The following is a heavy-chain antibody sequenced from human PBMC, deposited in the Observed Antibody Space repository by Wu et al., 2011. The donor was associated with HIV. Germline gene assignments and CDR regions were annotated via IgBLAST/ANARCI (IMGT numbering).Heavy chain of an antibody. J-gene: IGHJ4*02. D-gene: IGHD3-22*01. CDR1: GYIFTAYY. Sequence: QVQLVQTGAEVKKPGASVKVSCKASGYIFTAYYIYWVRQAPGQGLEWMGWINPNSGGTGYAQKFQGRVTITRDTSISTAYMELSSLRSEDTAVYYCARREFLHDSSGYHYYFDYWGQGTLVTVSS. CDR3: ARREFLHDSSGYHYYFDY. V-gene: IGHV1-2*02. CDR2: INPNSGGT.